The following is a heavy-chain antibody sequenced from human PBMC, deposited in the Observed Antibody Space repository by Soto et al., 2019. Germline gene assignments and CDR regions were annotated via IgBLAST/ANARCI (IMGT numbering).Heavy chain of an antibody. CDR2: LSYSGSST. CDR3: AKDYINPIYHYYMDV. Sequence: GGSLRLSCAASGFTFSNYAMNWVRQAPGKGLEWVSALSYSGSSTYYADSVKGRFTISRDNSKNTLYLQMSSLRAEDTAIYYSAKDYINPIYHYYMDVWGKGTTVTVSS. J-gene: IGHJ6*03. CDR1: GFTFSNYA. D-gene: IGHD4-4*01. V-gene: IGHV3-23*01.